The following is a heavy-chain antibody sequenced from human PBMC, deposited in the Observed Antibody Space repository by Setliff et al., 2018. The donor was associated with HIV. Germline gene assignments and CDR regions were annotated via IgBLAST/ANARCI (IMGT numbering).Heavy chain of an antibody. CDR2: ISSSSSYI. J-gene: IGHJ6*02. V-gene: IGHV3-21*01. D-gene: IGHD3-16*01. CDR3: VRGKRYAYTSGGLDV. CDR1: GFTFSSYS. Sequence: PGESLKISCAASGFTFSSYSMNWVRQAPGKGLEWVSSISSSSSYIYYADSVKGRFTISRDNAKNSLYLQMNGLGVEDTAIYFCVRGKRYAYTSGGLDVWGQGTTVTVSS.